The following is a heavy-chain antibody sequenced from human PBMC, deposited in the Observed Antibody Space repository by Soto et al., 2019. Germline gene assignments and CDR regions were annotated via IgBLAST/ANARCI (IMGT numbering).Heavy chain of an antibody. CDR2: IYHSGST. V-gene: IGHV4-4*02. Sequence: SETLSLTCAVSSGSISSSNWWSWVRQPPGKGLEWIGEIYHSGSTNYNPSLKSRVTISVDKSKNQFSLKLGSVTAADTAVYYCARVREGVAATDYYYYYMDVWGKGTTVTV. CDR1: SGSISSSNW. CDR3: ARVREGVAATDYYYYYMDV. D-gene: IGHD2-15*01. J-gene: IGHJ6*03.